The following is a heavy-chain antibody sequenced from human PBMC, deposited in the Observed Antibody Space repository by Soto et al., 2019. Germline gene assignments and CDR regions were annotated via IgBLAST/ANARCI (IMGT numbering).Heavy chain of an antibody. CDR1: GFTFSSYG. Sequence: GGSLRLSCAASGFTFSSYGMHWVRQAPGKGLEWVAVISYDGSNKYYADSVKGRFTISRDNSKNTQYLQMNSLRAEDTAVYYGAKDKVVAALFYGMDVWGQGTTVTVSS. J-gene: IGHJ6*02. CDR3: AKDKVVAALFYGMDV. D-gene: IGHD2-15*01. CDR2: ISYDGSNK. V-gene: IGHV3-30*18.